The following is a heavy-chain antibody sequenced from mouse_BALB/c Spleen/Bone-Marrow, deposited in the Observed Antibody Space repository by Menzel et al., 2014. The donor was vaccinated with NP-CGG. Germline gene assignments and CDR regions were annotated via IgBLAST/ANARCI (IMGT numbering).Heavy chain of an antibody. Sequence: VHVKQSGPELVKPGASVKMSCKASGYTFTSYVMHWVKQKPGQGLEWIGHINPYNDGTKYNEKFKGKATLTSDKSSSTAYMELSSQTSEDSAVYYCARDGDYDWFAYWGQGTLVTVSA. CDR1: GYTFTSYV. D-gene: IGHD2-4*01. CDR2: INPYNDGT. CDR3: ARDGDYDWFAY. V-gene: IGHV1-14*01. J-gene: IGHJ3*01.